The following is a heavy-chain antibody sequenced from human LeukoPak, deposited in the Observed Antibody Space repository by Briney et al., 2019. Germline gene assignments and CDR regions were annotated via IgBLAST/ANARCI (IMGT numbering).Heavy chain of an antibody. V-gene: IGHV3-13*01. J-gene: IGHJ6*03. CDR3: ARGSPWSYYYMDV. CDR1: GLDFSNFD. Sequence: GGSLRLSCTASGLDFSNFDFHWVRQLRGKGLEWVSHIDTAGGTYYPGSVKGRFTISRANAKKSLYLQMHNLRVGDTALYFCARGSPWSYYYMDVWGVGTAVSVS. CDR2: IDTAGGT. D-gene: IGHD3-3*01.